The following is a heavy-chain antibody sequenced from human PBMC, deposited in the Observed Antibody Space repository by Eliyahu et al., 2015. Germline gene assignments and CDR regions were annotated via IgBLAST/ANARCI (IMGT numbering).Heavy chain of an antibody. CDR1: SYS. D-gene: IGHD2-21*01. Sequence: SYSMNWVRQAPGKGLEWVSYISSSSSTIYYADSVKGRFTISRDNAKNSLYLQMNSLRAEDTAVYYCARDPAYCGGDCSQEDYWGQGTLVTVSS. V-gene: IGHV3-48*01. CDR3: ARDPAYCGGDCSQEDY. J-gene: IGHJ4*02. CDR2: ISSSSSTI.